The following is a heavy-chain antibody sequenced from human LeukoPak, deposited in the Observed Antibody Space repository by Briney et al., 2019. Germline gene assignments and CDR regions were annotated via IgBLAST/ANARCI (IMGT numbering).Heavy chain of an antibody. V-gene: IGHV3-20*04. CDR3: ARGRYCSGGSCHSSLYYYYMDV. J-gene: IGHJ6*03. CDR1: GFTFDDYG. Sequence: GGSLRLSCAASGFTFDDYGMSWVRQAPGKGLEWVSGINWNGGSTGYADSVKGRFTISRDNAKNSLYLQMNSLRAEDTALYYCARGRYCSGGSCHSSLYYYYMDVWGKGTTVTVSS. CDR2: INWNGGST. D-gene: IGHD2-15*01.